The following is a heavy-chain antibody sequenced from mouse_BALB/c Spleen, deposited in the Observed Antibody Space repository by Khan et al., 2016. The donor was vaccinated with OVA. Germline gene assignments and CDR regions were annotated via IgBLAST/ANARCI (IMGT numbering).Heavy chain of an antibody. CDR3: ARHADGNDGYYDYAMDY. D-gene: IGHD2-3*01. Sequence: QVQLQQSGAELVKPGASVKLSCKAAGYTFTENIIHWVKQRSGQGLEWIGWFYPGSGTIKYNEKFKDKATLTADKSSSTVYMELSRLTSEDSAVYFCARHADGNDGYYDYAMDYWGQGTSVTVSS. V-gene: IGHV1-62-2*01. CDR2: FYPGSGTI. CDR1: GYTFTENI. J-gene: IGHJ4*01.